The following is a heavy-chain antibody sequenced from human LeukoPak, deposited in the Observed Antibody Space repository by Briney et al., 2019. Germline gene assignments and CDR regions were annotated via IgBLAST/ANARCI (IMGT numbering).Heavy chain of an antibody. CDR1: GFTFSSYS. CDR2: ISSSSSYI. J-gene: IGHJ5*02. Sequence: GGSLRLPCAASGFTFSSYSMNWVRQAPGKGLEWVSSISSSSSYIYYADSVKGRFTISRDNAKNSLYLQMNSLRAEDTAVYYCARAPASNWFDPWGQGTLVTVSS. V-gene: IGHV3-21*01. CDR3: ARAPASNWFDP.